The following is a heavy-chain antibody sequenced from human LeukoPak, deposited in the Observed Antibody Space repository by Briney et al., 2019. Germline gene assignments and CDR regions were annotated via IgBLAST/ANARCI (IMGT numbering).Heavy chain of an antibody. J-gene: IGHJ4*02. CDR2: ISSSSSYI. CDR1: GFTFSSYS. V-gene: IGHV3-21*01. D-gene: IGHD1-26*01. CDR3: ASAVGATTRNY. Sequence: GGSLRLSRAASGFTFSSYSMNWVRQAPGKGLEWVSSISSSSSYIYYADSVKGRFTISRDNAKNSLYLQMNSLRAEDTAVYYCASAVGATTRNYWGQGTLVTVSS.